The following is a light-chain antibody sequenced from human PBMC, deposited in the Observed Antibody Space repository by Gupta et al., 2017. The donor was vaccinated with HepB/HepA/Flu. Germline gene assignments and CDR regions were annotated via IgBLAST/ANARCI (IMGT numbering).Light chain of an antibody. CDR3: KQGKHGPQT. Sequence: ELVVTQSPATLSVSPGARATLSCMASQSGSSTLTWYQQKPGQAPRLLIYGPSTRAPGVPARFSGSGSGTEFTLNISSLKSEDFAVYYCKQGKHGPQTFGQGTKVEIK. J-gene: IGKJ1*01. CDR1: QSGSST. V-gene: IGKV3-15*01. CDR2: GPS.